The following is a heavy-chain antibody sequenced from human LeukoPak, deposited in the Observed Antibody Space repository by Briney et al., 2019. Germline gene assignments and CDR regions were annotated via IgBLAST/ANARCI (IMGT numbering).Heavy chain of an antibody. CDR1: GFTFNDYA. Sequence: GGSLRLSCATSGFTFNDYAMYWVRQAPGKGLEWVTLISYDGYDKSYADSVRGRFTISRDNSRNTLYLQMDSLRSEDTAVYYCARDFFPIVDSTWYEIGYWGQGTLVTVSS. V-gene: IGHV3-30-3*01. CDR3: ARDFFPIVDSTWYEIGY. D-gene: IGHD2-21*01. CDR2: ISYDGYDK. J-gene: IGHJ4*02.